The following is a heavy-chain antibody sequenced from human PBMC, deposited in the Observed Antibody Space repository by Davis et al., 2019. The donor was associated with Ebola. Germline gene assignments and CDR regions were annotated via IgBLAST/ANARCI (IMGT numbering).Heavy chain of an antibody. CDR1: GFTFSSYA. CDR3: ARSSSSPNPEYYYYYDMDV. D-gene: IGHD6-6*01. J-gene: IGHJ6*03. Sequence: PGGSLRLSCAASGFTFSSYAMHWVRQAPGKGLEWVAVISYDGSNKYYADSVKGRFTISRDNSKNTLYLQMNSLRAEDTAVYYCARSSSSPNPEYYYYYDMDVWGKGTTVTVSS. CDR2: ISYDGSNK. V-gene: IGHV3-30-3*01.